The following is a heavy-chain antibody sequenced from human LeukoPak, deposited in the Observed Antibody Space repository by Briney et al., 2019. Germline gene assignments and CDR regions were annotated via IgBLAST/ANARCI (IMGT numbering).Heavy chain of an antibody. J-gene: IGHJ4*02. V-gene: IGHV3-23*01. CDR2: ISPTTGTT. CDR3: ATITSNGDRYFDY. D-gene: IGHD4-17*01. CDR1: GFSFSSYA. Sequence: GGSLRLSCAASGFSFSSYAMSWIRKAPGEGVGWLSAISPTTGTTFYADSVKGRFTISRDNSENTLFLQMNSLRAEDTAVYYCATITSNGDRYFDYCGQGALVTVSS.